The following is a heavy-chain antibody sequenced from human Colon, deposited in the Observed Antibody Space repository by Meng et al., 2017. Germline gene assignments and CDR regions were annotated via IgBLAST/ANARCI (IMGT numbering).Heavy chain of an antibody. CDR2: IRPDGSGS. CDR3: ATDLVYIDGNSHYSGFDY. Sequence: GESLKISCVASGFTFSSYWMNWVRQAPGKGLEWVANIRPDGSGSNYVDSVKGRFTISRDNAENSLFLQMNSLRAEDTAVYYCATDLVYIDGNSHYSGFDYWGQGTLVTVSS. CDR1: GFTFSSYW. V-gene: IGHV3-7*01. J-gene: IGHJ4*02. D-gene: IGHD3-10*01.